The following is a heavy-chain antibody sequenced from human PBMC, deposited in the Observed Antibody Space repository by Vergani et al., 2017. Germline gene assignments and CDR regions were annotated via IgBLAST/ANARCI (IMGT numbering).Heavy chain of an antibody. CDR3: ARVSSSHFNDYYGMDV. V-gene: IGHV4-59*13. Sequence: QVQLQESGPGLVKPSETLSLTCTVSGGSISSYYWSWIRQPPGKGLEWIGYNYYSGSTNYNPSLKSRVTISVDTSKNQFSLKLSSVTAADTAVYYCARVSSSHFNDYYGMDVWGQGTTVTVSS. CDR2: NYYSGST. D-gene: IGHD6-13*01. CDR1: GGSISSYY. J-gene: IGHJ6*02.